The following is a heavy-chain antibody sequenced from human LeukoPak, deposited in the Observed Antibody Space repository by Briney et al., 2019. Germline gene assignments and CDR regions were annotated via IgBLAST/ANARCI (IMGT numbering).Heavy chain of an antibody. CDR3: YGANAEH. J-gene: IGHJ1*01. CDR2: TNTDGSST. D-gene: IGHD4-23*01. CDR1: GFTFSSYW. V-gene: IGHV3-74*03. Sequence: GGSLRLSCAASGFTFSSYWMHWVRQAPGKGLVWVSGTNTDGSSTMYADSVKGRFTIARDNAKNTLYLQMNSLRAEGTAVYYCYGANAEHWGQGTLVAVSS.